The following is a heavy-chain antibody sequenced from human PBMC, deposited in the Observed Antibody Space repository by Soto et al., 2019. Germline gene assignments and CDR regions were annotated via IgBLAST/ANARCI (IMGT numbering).Heavy chain of an antibody. Sequence: QVQLVQSGAEVKKPGASVKVSCKASGYTFTSYDINWVRQATGQGLEWMGWMNPNSGNTGYAQKFQGRVTMTRNTSISTADMELSSLRSEDTAVYYCARRGYCSSTSCYGPEDYWGQGTLVTVSS. D-gene: IGHD2-2*01. CDR1: GYTFTSYD. V-gene: IGHV1-8*01. J-gene: IGHJ4*02. CDR3: ARRGYCSSTSCYGPEDY. CDR2: MNPNSGNT.